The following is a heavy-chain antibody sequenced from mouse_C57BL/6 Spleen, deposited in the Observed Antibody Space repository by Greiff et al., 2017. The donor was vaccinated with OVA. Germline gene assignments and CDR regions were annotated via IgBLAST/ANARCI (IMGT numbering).Heavy chain of an antibody. V-gene: IGHV5-17*01. CDR1: GFTFSDYG. D-gene: IGHD1-1*01. CDR2: ISSGSSTI. Sequence: EVQGVESGGGLVKPGGSLKLSCAASGFTFSDYGMHWVRQAPEKGLEWVAYISSGSSTIYYADTVKGRFTSSRDNAKNTLFLQMTSLRSEDTAMYYCARPHYYGSSYVDYWGQGTTLTVSS. CDR3: ARPHYYGSSYVDY. J-gene: IGHJ2*01.